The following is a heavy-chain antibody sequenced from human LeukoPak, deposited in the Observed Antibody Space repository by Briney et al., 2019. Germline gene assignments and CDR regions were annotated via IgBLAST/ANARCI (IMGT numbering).Heavy chain of an antibody. D-gene: IGHD3-10*01. CDR1: GFTFSTYV. CDR2: ISGSGGTT. V-gene: IGHV3-23*01. CDR3: AKGKVSGSGGAFDY. Sequence: GGTLRLSCAASGFTFSTYVMSWVRQAPGKGLQWVSAISGSGGTTYYAGSVKGRFTISRDNSKNTLYLQMNSLRADDTALYHCAKGKVSGSGGAFDYWGQGTLVTVSS. J-gene: IGHJ4*02.